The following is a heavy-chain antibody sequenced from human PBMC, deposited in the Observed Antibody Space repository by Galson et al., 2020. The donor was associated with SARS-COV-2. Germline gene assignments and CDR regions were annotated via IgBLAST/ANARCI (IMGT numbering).Heavy chain of an antibody. Sequence: SGPTLVKPTQTLTLTCTFSGFSLSTSGMCVSWIRQPPGKALEWLALIDWDDDKYYSTSLKTRLTISKDTSKTQVVLTMTNMDPVDTATFYGAGYGSGGYGGWFDPWGKGTLVPVSS. CDR2: IDWDDDK. CDR1: GFSLSTSGMC. J-gene: IGHJ5*02. D-gene: IGHD6-25*01. CDR3: AGYGSGGYGGWFDP. V-gene: IGHV2-70*01.